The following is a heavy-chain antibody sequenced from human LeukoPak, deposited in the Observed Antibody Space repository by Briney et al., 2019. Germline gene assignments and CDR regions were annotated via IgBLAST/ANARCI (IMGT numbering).Heavy chain of an antibody. J-gene: IGHJ6*03. V-gene: IGHV4-59*12. CDR2: IYYSGST. D-gene: IGHD3-10*01. CDR1: GSSISNYY. Sequence: SETLSLTCTVSGSSISNYYWSWIRQPPGKGLEWIGYIYYSGSTNYNPSLKSRVTISIDTSKNQFSLKLSSVSAADTAVYYCARTFYYGSYYMDVWGKGTTVTISS. CDR3: ARTFYYGSYYMDV.